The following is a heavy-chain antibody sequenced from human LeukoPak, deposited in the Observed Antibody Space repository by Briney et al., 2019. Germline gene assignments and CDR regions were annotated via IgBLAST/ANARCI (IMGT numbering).Heavy chain of an antibody. J-gene: IGHJ6*03. V-gene: IGHV4-39*07. CDR2: INHSGST. CDR3: AREGGYSYGYSLRYYYYYMDV. CDR1: GGSISSSSYY. Sequence: SETLSLTCTVSGGSISSSSYYWGWIRQPPGKGLEWIGEINHSGSTNYNPSLKSRVTISVDTSKNQFSLKLSSVTAADTAVYYCAREGGYSYGYSLRYYYYYMDVWGKGTTVTVSS. D-gene: IGHD5-18*01.